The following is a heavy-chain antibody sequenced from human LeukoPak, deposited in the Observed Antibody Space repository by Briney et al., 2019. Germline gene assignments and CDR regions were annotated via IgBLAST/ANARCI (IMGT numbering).Heavy chain of an antibody. Sequence: GSLRLSCAASGFTFSSYAMSWVRQAPGKGLEWIGEINHSGSTNYNPSLKSRVTISVDTSKNQFSLKLSSVTAADTAVYYCARGEQQLTPPFDYWGQGTLVTVSS. J-gene: IGHJ4*02. CDR2: INHSGST. V-gene: IGHV4-34*01. D-gene: IGHD6-13*01. CDR1: GFTFSSYA. CDR3: ARGEQQLTPPFDY.